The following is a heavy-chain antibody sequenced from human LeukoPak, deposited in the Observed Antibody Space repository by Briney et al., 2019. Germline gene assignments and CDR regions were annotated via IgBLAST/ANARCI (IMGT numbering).Heavy chain of an antibody. Sequence: GGSLRLSCAASGFTFSNYAMSWVRRAPGKGLEWVSAISGSGGSTYYADSVKGRFTISRDNSKNTLYLQMNSLRAEDTAVYYCAKNPSTVTTMDWGQGTLVTVSS. CDR3: AKNPSTVTTMD. D-gene: IGHD4-17*01. CDR2: ISGSGGST. V-gene: IGHV3-23*01. J-gene: IGHJ4*02. CDR1: GFTFSNYA.